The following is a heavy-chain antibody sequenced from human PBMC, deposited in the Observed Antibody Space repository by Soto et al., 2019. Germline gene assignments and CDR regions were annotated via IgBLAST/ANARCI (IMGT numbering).Heavy chain of an antibody. V-gene: IGHV4-39*01. CDR2: IYYSGST. J-gene: IGHJ6*02. CDR3: ARHVRWLVGGMDV. CDR1: GGSISSSSYY. Sequence: QLQLQESGPGLVKPSETLSLTCTVSGGSISSSSYYWGWIRQPPGKGLEWIGSIYYSGSTYYNPSLKSRFXIPXDXSKNQFSLKLSSVTAADTAVYYCARHVRWLVGGMDVWGQGTTVTVSS. D-gene: IGHD6-19*01.